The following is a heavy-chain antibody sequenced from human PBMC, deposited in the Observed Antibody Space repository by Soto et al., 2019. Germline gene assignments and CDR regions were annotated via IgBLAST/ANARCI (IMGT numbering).Heavy chain of an antibody. D-gene: IGHD3-10*01. V-gene: IGHV4-59*12. CDR1: GGSITSYN. J-gene: IGHJ4*02. Sequence: SETLSLTCTVSGGSITSYNWNWLRQPPGKALEWIGYVYNSGSTNYNPSLKSRVTISVDKSKNQFSLKLSSVTAADTAVYYCARDLSYGSGHWGQGTLVTVSS. CDR2: VYNSGST. CDR3: ARDLSYGSGH.